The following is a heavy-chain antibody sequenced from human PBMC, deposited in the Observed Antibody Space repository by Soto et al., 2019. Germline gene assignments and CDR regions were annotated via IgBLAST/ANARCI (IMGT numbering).Heavy chain of an antibody. J-gene: IGHJ6*02. CDR3: AKDPASAYDFWSGYYHFYYYYGMDV. V-gene: IGHV3-30*18. CDR1: GFTFSSYG. D-gene: IGHD3-3*01. Sequence: QVQLVESGGGVVQPGRSLRLSCAASGFTFSSYGMHWVRQAPGKGLEWVAVISYDGSNKYYADSVKGRFTISSDNSKNTLYLQMNSLRAEDTAVYYCAKDPASAYDFWSGYYHFYYYYGMDVWGQGTTVTVSS. CDR2: ISYDGSNK.